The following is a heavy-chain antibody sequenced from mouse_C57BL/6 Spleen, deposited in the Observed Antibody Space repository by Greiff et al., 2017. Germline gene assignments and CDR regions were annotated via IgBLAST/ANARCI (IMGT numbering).Heavy chain of an antibody. J-gene: IGHJ3*01. V-gene: IGHV2-3*01. Sequence: QVQLQQSGPGLVAPSQCLSITCTVSGFSLTSYGVSWVRQPPGKGLEWLGVIWGDGSTNYHSALISRLSISKDNSKSQVFLKLNSLQTDDTATYCCAKEGGDSAFAYWGQGTLVTVSA. CDR2: IWGDGST. CDR3: AKEGGDSAFAY. CDR1: GFSLTSYG.